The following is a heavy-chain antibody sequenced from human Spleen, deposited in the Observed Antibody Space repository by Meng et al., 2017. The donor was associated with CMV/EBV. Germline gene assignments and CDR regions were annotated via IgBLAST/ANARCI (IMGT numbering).Heavy chain of an antibody. J-gene: IGHJ4*02. CDR2: ISGSGGST. D-gene: IGHD2-2*01. V-gene: IGHV3-23*01. CDR3: VNIVVVPATYTGGDY. CDR1: GITFSAYW. Sequence: GGSLRLSCVASGITFSAYWMGWVRQAPGKGLEWVSAISGSGGSTYYADSVKGRFTISRGNSKNTLYLQMNSLRAEDTAVYYCVNIVVVPATYTGGDYWGQGTLVTVSS.